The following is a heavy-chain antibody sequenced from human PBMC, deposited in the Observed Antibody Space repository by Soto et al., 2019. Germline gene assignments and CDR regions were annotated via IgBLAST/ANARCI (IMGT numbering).Heavy chain of an antibody. CDR1: GFTFSTYA. V-gene: IGHV3-23*01. Sequence: EVQLLESGGGLVQRGGSLRLSCAASGFTFSTYAMNWVRQAPGNGLEWVSAISGSGGSIHYADSVKGRFTISRDNSKNTLYLQMNSLRDEDTAVYLCVKGYWKGDIWGQGTTVTVSS. CDR3: VKGYWKGDI. CDR2: ISGSGGSI. D-gene: IGHD1-1*01. J-gene: IGHJ6*02.